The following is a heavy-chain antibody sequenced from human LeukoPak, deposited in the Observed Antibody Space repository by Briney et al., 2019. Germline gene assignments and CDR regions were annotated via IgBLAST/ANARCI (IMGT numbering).Heavy chain of an antibody. CDR2: VSSGGSTR. Sequence: PGGSLRLSCAASGFTFSSNEMNWVRQAPGKGLERVSYVSSGGSTRYYAGPVKGRFTISKDNAKTSMYLQMNSLRAEDTAVYYCVVEVADYWGQGTLVSVSS. D-gene: IGHD2-15*01. J-gene: IGHJ4*02. CDR3: VVEVADY. CDR1: GFTFSSNE. V-gene: IGHV3-48*03.